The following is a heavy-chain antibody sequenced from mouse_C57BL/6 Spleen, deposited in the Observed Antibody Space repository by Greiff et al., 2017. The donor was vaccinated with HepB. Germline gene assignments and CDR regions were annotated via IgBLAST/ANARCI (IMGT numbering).Heavy chain of an antibody. D-gene: IGHD2-4*01. V-gene: IGHV5-12*01. CDR3: ARLYDYDYFDY. CDR2: ISNGGGST. CDR1: GFTFSDYY. J-gene: IGHJ2*01. Sequence: EVKLMESGGGLVQPGGSLKLSCAASGFTFSDYYMYWVRQTPEKRLEWVAYISNGGGSTYYPDTVKGRFTISRDNAKNTLYLQMSRLKSEDTAMYYCARLYDYDYFDYWGQGTTLTVSS.